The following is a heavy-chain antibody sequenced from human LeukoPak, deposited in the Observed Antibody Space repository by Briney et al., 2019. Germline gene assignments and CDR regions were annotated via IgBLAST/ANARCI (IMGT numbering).Heavy chain of an antibody. V-gene: IGHV4-38-2*02. CDR1: GDSISSGYY. Sequence: SETLSLTCTVSGDSISSGYYWGWSRRPPGRGREWIGRSYHSGSTYYNPSLKSRLTISAATSQNPFSLRLSSVTAAATAVYYCVRVDNGGNYFDYWGQGALVTVSS. D-gene: IGHD4-23*01. CDR3: VRVDNGGNYFDY. J-gene: IGHJ4*02. CDR2: SYHSGST.